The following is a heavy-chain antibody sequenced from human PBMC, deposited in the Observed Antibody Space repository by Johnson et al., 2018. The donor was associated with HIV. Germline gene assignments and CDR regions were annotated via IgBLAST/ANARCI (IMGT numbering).Heavy chain of an antibody. Sequence: QVQLVESGGGVVQPGRSVRLSCAASGLNFSDSGMHWVRQAPGKGLEWVAVISFDGSNKYYADSVNGRFTISRDNSKTTLYLQMNSLRAEDTAVSYCASEREDYGLDIWGQGTMVTVSS. CDR3: ASEREDYGLDI. CDR1: GLNFSDSG. V-gene: IGHV3-30*03. J-gene: IGHJ3*02. CDR2: ISFDGSNK. D-gene: IGHD4/OR15-4a*01.